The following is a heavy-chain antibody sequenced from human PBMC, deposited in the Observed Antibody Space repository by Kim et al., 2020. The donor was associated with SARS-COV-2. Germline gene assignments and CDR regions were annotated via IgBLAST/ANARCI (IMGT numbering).Heavy chain of an antibody. Sequence: GESLKISCKGSGYSFTSYWISWVRQMPGKGLEWMGRIDPSDSYTNYSPSFQGHVTISADKSISTAYLQWSSLKASDTAMYYCARQRGYSGYEVYYYYGMDVWGQGTTVTVSS. CDR3: ARQRGYSGYEVYYYYGMDV. CDR2: IDPSDSYT. J-gene: IGHJ6*02. CDR1: GYSFTSYW. D-gene: IGHD5-12*01. V-gene: IGHV5-10-1*01.